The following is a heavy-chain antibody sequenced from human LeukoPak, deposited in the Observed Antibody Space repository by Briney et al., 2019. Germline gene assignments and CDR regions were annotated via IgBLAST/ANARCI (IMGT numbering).Heavy chain of an antibody. CDR1: GFTFSDFY. Sequence: AGDSLRLSCAASGFTFSDFYMTWIRQAPGKGLEWVSCISSSGSSIYYADSVRGRFTISRDNARNSLYLQMNNLRAEDTAIYYCARDGRWLLKWTLDYWGQGSLVTVSS. CDR3: ARDGRWLLKWTLDY. CDR2: ISSSGSSI. J-gene: IGHJ4*02. V-gene: IGHV3-11*01. D-gene: IGHD5-24*01.